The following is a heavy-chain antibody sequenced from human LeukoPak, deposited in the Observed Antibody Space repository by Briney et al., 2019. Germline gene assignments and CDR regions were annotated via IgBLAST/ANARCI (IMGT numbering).Heavy chain of an antibody. D-gene: IGHD3-3*01. CDR3: ARGFYDFWSGYSDDAFDI. CDR2: INPNSGGT. V-gene: IGHV1-2*02. CDR1: GYTFTGYY. J-gene: IGHJ3*02. Sequence: ASVKVSCKASGYTFTGYYMHWVRQAPGQGLEWMGWINPNSGGTNYAQKFQGRVTMTRDTSISTAYMELSRLRPDDTAVYYCARGFYDFWSGYSDDAFDIWGQGTMVTVSS.